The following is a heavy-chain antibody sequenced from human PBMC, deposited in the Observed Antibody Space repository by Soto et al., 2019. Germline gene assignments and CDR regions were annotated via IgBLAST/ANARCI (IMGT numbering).Heavy chain of an antibody. CDR3: AREGLGWTGLNDY. V-gene: IGHV1-18*01. J-gene: IGHJ4*02. Sequence: EASVTVSCQASGWTYTSYGISWVRQAPGQGLEWMGWISAYNGNTNYAQKLQGRVTMTTDTSTSTAYMELRSLRSDDTAVYYCAREGLGWTGLNDYWGQGTLVTVSS. D-gene: IGHD2-8*02. CDR1: GWTYTSYG. CDR2: ISAYNGNT.